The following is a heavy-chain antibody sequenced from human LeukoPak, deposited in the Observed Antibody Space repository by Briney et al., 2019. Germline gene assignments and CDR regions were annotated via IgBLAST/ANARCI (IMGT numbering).Heavy chain of an antibody. CDR1: GGSISSYY. V-gene: IGHV4-59*08. J-gene: IGHJ3*02. CDR2: SYYSGNT. CDR3: ARQSIAARRAFDI. D-gene: IGHD6-6*01. Sequence: SETLSLTCSVSGGSISSYYWSWIRQPPGKGLEYIGYSYYSGNTDYNPSLKSRVTISVDTSNQLALMLTSVTAADTAVYYCARQSIAARRAFDIWGQGTMVTVCS.